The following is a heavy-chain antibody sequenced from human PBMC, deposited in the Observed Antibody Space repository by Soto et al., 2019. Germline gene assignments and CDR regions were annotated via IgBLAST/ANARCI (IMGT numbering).Heavy chain of an antibody. CDR1: GGSFSSNA. Sequence: QVQLVQSGAEVKKPGSSVKVSCKASGGSFSSNAISWVRQAPGQGLEWMGGIIPILGSANYAQKFQDRLTITADGSTTTTYMELNSLRSEDAAVYYCASRERVDAFDIWGQGTLVTVPS. J-gene: IGHJ3*02. V-gene: IGHV1-69*01. CDR2: IIPILGSA. CDR3: ASRERVDAFDI. D-gene: IGHD1-26*01.